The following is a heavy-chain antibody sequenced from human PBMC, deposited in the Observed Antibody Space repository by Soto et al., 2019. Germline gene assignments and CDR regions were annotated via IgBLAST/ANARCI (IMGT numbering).Heavy chain of an antibody. CDR2: ISYDGSNK. J-gene: IGHJ4*02. D-gene: IGHD2-2*01. Sequence: GGSLRLSCAASGFTFSSYAMHWVRQAPGKGLEWVAVISYDGSNKYYADSVKGRFTISRDNSKNTLYPQMNSLRAEDTAVYYCARAPGDIVVVPAALDLDYWGQGTLVTVSS. CDR3: ARAPGDIVVVPAALDLDY. CDR1: GFTFSSYA. V-gene: IGHV3-30-3*01.